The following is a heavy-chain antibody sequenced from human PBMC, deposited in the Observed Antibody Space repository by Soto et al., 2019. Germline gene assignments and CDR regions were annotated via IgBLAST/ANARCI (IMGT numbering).Heavy chain of an antibody. Sequence: PSETLSLTCTVSGGSVSSGSYYWSWIRQPPGEGLAWSGRVLPSGSPKYNAPLRSRVTISVDRSTNQFSLNPSYVTAANTAVYYCATDSSGRYEYWGQGTLVTVSS. CDR1: GGSVSSGSYY. D-gene: IGHD1-26*01. V-gene: IGHV4-61*01. CDR3: ATDSSGRYEY. CDR2: VLPSGSP. J-gene: IGHJ4*02.